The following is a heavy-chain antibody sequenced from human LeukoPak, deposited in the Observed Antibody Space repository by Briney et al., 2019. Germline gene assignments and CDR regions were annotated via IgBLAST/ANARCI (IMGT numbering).Heavy chain of an antibody. CDR1: GYIFDIYA. V-gene: IGHV7-4-1*02. CDR3: AREHGWFGELLQYYYYYMDV. CDR2: INTNTGNP. Sequence: ASVKVSCKASGYIFDIYAMIWVRQAPGQGLEWMGWINTNTGNPTYAQGFTGRFVFSLDTPVSTAYLQISSLKAEDTAVYYCAREHGWFGELLQYYYYYMDVWGKGTTVTVSS. D-gene: IGHD3-10*01. J-gene: IGHJ6*03.